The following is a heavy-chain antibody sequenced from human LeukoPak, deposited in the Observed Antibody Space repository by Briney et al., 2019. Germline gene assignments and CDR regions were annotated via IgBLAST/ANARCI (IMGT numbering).Heavy chain of an antibody. D-gene: IGHD2-15*01. V-gene: IGHV4-34*01. CDR2: INHSGST. Sequence: PSETLSLTCAVYGGSFSGYYWSWIRQPPGKGLDWMEEINHSGSTNYNPSLKSRVTISVDTSKNQFSLKLSSVTAADTAVYYCARDRATGYCSGGSCYRFDPWGQGTLVTVSS. J-gene: IGHJ5*02. CDR1: GGSFSGYY. CDR3: ARDRATGYCSGGSCYRFDP.